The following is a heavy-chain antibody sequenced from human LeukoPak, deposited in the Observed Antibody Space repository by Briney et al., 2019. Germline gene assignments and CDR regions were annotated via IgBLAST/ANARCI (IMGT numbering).Heavy chain of an antibody. V-gene: IGHV3-7*03. CDR1: GFTFSSYW. CDR3: ARDYVPGH. D-gene: IGHD3-16*01. Sequence: GGSLRLSCVASGFTFSSYWMSWVRQAPGKGLEWVANIKQDGSEKYYVDSVKGRFTISGDNAQNSLYLQMNSLRAEDTAVYYCARDYVPGHWGQGTLVTVSS. J-gene: IGHJ1*01. CDR2: IKQDGSEK.